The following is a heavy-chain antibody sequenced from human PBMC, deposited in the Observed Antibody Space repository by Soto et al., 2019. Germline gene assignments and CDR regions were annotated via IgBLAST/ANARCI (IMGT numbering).Heavy chain of an antibody. CDR3: AKDGAQKDGYGNWLDS. V-gene: IGHV3-43*01. CDR2: ISWDGSST. CDR1: GFTFEDYA. D-gene: IGHD6-13*01. Sequence: EVQLVESGGDVVQPGGSLRLSCGASGFTFEDYAIQWVRQAPGKGLEWLSLISWDGSSTYYADSVKGRFTISRDNSKNSLYLQMNSLRTEDTALYYCAKDGAQKDGYGNWLDSWGQGTLVTVSS. J-gene: IGHJ5*01.